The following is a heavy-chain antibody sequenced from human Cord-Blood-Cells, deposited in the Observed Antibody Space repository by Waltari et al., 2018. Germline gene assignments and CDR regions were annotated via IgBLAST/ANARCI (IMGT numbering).Heavy chain of an antibody. CDR3: ARSTYYYGSGSYYDAFDI. Sequence: QVQLQESGPGLVTPSQTLSLTCPVSGGAISSGSYYWSWIRQPAGKGLEWIGYIYTSGSTNYNPSLKSRVTISVDTSKNQFSLKLSSVTAADTAVYYCARSTYYYGSGSYYDAFDIWGQGTMVTVSS. V-gene: IGHV4-61*09. CDR1: GGAISSGSYY. D-gene: IGHD3-10*01. J-gene: IGHJ3*02. CDR2: IYTSGST.